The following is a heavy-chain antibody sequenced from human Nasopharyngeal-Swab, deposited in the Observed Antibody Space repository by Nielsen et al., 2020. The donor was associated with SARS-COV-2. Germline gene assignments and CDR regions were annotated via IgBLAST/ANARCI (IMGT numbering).Heavy chain of an antibody. CDR3: AKDRDSGDDSDDYYHYYGMDV. CDR1: GFTFNTYA. D-gene: IGHD5-12*01. Sequence: GESLTLSCAASGFTFNTYAISWVSQAPGKGLEWDSVISGSDYSTKYADSVKGRFTISRDNYKNTVNLQMNSLRAEDTAIYYCAKDRDSGDDSDDYYHYYGMDVWGQGTTVTVSS. CDR2: ISGSDYST. J-gene: IGHJ6*02. V-gene: IGHV3-23*01.